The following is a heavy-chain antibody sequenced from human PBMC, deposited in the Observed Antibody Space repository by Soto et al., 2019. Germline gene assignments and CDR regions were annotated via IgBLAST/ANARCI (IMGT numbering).Heavy chain of an antibody. V-gene: IGHV1-18*01. J-gene: IGHJ6*03. CDR2: ISAYNGNT. CDR1: GYSFTNYG. Sequence: QDQLVQSGVEVKKPGASVKVSCKASGYSFTNYGITWVRQAPGQGFEWMGWISAYNGNTNYAQKFQGRVPMTTDASTSTAYLELRSLRSADTAVYYCARDRGVAPPVAGNTHYYYYMDVWGKGTTVTVSS. D-gene: IGHD6-19*01. CDR3: ARDRGVAPPVAGNTHYYYYMDV.